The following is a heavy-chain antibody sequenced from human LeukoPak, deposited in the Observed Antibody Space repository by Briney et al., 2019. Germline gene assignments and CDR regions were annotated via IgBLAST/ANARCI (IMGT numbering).Heavy chain of an antibody. D-gene: IGHD3-10*01. J-gene: IGHJ3*02. CDR1: GDSITGYY. V-gene: IGHV4-39*07. CDR2: IYYTGNT. CDR3: ATWGGFGEFPYAFDI. Sequence: SETLSLTCSVSGDSITGYYWGWIRQPPGKGLEWIGNIYYTGNTYYNSSLKSRVTISLDTSKNQFSLKVISMTAADTAVYYCATWGGFGEFPYAFDIWGQGTMVTVSS.